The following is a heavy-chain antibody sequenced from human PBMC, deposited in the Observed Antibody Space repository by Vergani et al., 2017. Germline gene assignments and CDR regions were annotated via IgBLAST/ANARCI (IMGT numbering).Heavy chain of an antibody. CDR2: ISSDGSNK. Sequence: VQLLESGGGLVQPGGSLRLSCEASGFSFPGYAMSWVRQAPGKGLEWVAVISSDGSNKHYADSVKGRFTISKDSAMNTVHLQMTNVRAEDTAVYFCARDGAGTIDFDYWGPGILVTVSS. J-gene: IGHJ4*02. D-gene: IGHD1-26*01. V-gene: IGHV3-33*08. CDR1: GFSFPGYA. CDR3: ARDGAGTIDFDY.